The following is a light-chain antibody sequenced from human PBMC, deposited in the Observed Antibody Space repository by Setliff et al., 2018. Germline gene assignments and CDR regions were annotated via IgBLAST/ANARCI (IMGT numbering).Light chain of an antibody. CDR3: AVWDDNLNGPI. CDR1: SSNIGSNT. J-gene: IGLJ2*01. Sequence: QSALTQPPSASGTPGQRVTISCSGSSSNIGSNTVNWYQQFPATAPKLLIYTNNRRPSGVPDRFSGSKSGTSASLAISGLQSDDEADYYCAVWDDNLNGPIFGGGTK. CDR2: TNN. V-gene: IGLV1-44*01.